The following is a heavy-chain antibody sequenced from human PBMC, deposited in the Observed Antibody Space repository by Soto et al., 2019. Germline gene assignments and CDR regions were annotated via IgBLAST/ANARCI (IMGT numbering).Heavy chain of an antibody. CDR2: ISSRSDI. CDR3: AREYTAWPLAYGLDV. V-gene: IGHV3-21*01. J-gene: IGHJ6*02. D-gene: IGHD2-2*02. Sequence: GGSLRLSCVGSGFTFSTYSINWVRQAPGKGPEWVSSISSRSDIYYADSVKGRFTISRDNAKNSVSLQMNSLRAEDTAVYYCAREYTAWPLAYGLDVWGQGTTVTVSS. CDR1: GFTFSTYS.